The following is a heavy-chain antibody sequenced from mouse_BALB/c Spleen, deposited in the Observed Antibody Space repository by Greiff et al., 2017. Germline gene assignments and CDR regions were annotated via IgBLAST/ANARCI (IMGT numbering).Heavy chain of an antibody. D-gene: IGHD4-1*01. Sequence: QVQLQQSGAELVRPGTSVKVSCKASGYAFTNYLIEWVKQRPGQGLEWIGVINPGSGGTNYNEKFKGKATLTSDKSSSTAYMQLSSLTSDDSAVYFYARSTGTPDYWGQGTTLTVSS. CDR2: INPGSGGT. V-gene: IGHV1-54*01. J-gene: IGHJ2*01. CDR1: GYAFTNYL. CDR3: ARSTGTPDY.